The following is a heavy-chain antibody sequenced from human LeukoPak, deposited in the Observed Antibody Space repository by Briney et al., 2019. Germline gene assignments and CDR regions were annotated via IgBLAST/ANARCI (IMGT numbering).Heavy chain of an antibody. Sequence: GGSLRLSCAASGFTFSSYSMNWVRQAPGKGLEWVSSMSSSSSYIYYADSVKGRFTIHRDNAKNSLYLQMNSLRAEDTAVYYCARWPQKDYYDSSGYPPPYYYYMDVWGKGTTVTVSS. V-gene: IGHV3-21*01. D-gene: IGHD3-22*01. CDR2: MSSSSSYI. CDR3: ARWPQKDYYDSSGYPPPYYYYMDV. CDR1: GFTFSSYS. J-gene: IGHJ6*03.